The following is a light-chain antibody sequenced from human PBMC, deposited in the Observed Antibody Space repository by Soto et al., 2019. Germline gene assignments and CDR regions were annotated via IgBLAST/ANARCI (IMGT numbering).Light chain of an antibody. CDR1: QSVSSSY. CDR3: QQFNTYPT. Sequence: EIVLTQSPGTLSLSPGERATLSCRASQSVSSSYLAWYQQKPGQAPRLLIYGASSRATGIPDRFSGSGSGTDFTLTISSLQPEDFATYHCQQFNTYPTFGGGTKVDI. J-gene: IGKJ4*01. CDR2: GAS. V-gene: IGKV3-20*01.